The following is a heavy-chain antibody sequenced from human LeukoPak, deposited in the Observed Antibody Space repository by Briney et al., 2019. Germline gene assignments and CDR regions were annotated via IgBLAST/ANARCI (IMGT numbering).Heavy chain of an antibody. Sequence: ASVKVSCKASGYTFTGYYMHWVRQAPRQGLEWMGWINPNSGGTNYAQKFQGRVTMTRDTSISTAYMELSRLRSDDTAVYYCAFTAKLAEYFQHWGQGTLVTVSS. CDR1: GYTFTGYY. V-gene: IGHV1-2*02. CDR2: INPNSGGT. J-gene: IGHJ1*01. CDR3: AFTAKLAEYFQH. D-gene: IGHD2-15*01.